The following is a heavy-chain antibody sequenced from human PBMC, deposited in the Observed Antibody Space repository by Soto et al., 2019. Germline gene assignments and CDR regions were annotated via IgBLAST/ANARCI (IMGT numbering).Heavy chain of an antibody. Sequence: GASVKVCCKDSVYTFNSYARQWVRQAPGQRLEWMGWINAGNGNTKYSQKFQGRVTITRDTSASTAYMELSSLRSEDTAVYYCARDYYDYIWGSYRYNWFDPWGQGTLVTVSS. D-gene: IGHD3-16*02. CDR2: INAGNGNT. J-gene: IGHJ5*02. CDR3: ARDYYDYIWGSYRYNWFDP. V-gene: IGHV1-3*01. CDR1: VYTFNSYA.